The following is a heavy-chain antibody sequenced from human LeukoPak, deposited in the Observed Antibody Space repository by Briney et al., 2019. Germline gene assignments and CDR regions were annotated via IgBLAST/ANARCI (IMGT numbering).Heavy chain of an antibody. V-gene: IGHV4-34*01. D-gene: IGHD2-2*01. CDR2: INHCGST. CDR1: GGSFSGYY. Sequence: SETLSLTCAVYGGSFSGYYWSWIRQPPGKGLEWIGEINHCGSTNYNPSLKSRVTISVDTSKNQFSLKLSSVTAADTAVYYCARGSFVVVPAATLYYFDYWGQGTLVTVSP. CDR3: ARGSFVVVPAATLYYFDY. J-gene: IGHJ4*02.